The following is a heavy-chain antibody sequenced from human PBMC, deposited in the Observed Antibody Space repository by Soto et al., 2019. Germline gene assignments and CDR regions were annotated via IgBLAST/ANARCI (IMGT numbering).Heavy chain of an antibody. CDR3: ARDRYSYYDFWSGSLPYYYYGMDV. V-gene: IGHV3-48*02. CDR1: GFTFSSFH. D-gene: IGHD3-3*01. CDR2: ITSSSDTI. J-gene: IGHJ6*02. Sequence: PGGSVRLSCAASGFTFSSFHMNWVRQAPGRGLEWVAYITSSSDTIYYSDSVKGRFTISRDNGKNSLFLQMNSLRDEDTAVYYCARDRYSYYDFWSGSLPYYYYGMDVWGQGTTVTVSS.